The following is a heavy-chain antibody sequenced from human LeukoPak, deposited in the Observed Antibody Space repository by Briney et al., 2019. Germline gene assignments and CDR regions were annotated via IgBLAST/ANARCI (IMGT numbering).Heavy chain of an antibody. CDR1: GFTFSNFA. CDR2: IDGSGDKT. CDR3: AKVQFNWGPIDY. J-gene: IGHJ4*02. V-gene: IGHV3-23*01. Sequence: PGGSLRLSCAASGFTFSNFAIRWFRQVPGKGLGGVSSIDGSGDKTHYPDSVRGRFTVSRDKSKNTLYLQMNSLRVEDTATYFCAKVQFNWGPIDYWGQGTPVIVSS. D-gene: IGHD7-27*01.